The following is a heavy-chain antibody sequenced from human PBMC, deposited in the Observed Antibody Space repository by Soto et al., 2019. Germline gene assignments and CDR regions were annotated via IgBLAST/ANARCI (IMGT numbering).Heavy chain of an antibody. CDR3: AREGSSTWTHYFDF. V-gene: IGHV6-1*01. J-gene: IGHJ4*02. D-gene: IGHD6-13*01. CDR2: TKYRSKWYT. Sequence: SQTLSLTCAISGDSVSSNIAAWNWVRQSPSRGLEWLGRTKYRSKWYTDYATSVKSRISINPDTSKNQVSLQLNSVAPEDTAVYYCAREGSSTWTHYFDFWGQGILVTVSS. CDR1: GDSVSSNIAA.